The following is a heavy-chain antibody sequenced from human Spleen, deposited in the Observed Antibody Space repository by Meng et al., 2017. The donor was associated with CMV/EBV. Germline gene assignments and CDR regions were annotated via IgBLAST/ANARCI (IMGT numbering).Heavy chain of an antibody. D-gene: IGHD6-19*01. J-gene: IGHJ4*02. CDR2: IYYSGST. CDR3: ARLHWLVYYFDY. CDR1: GGSISNYY. Sequence: LSCTVSGGSISNYYWTWIRQPPGKGLEWIGYIYYSGSTYYNPSLKSRVTISVDTSKNQFSLKLSSVTAADTAVYYCARLHWLVYYFDYWGQGTLVTVSS. V-gene: IGHV4-59*01.